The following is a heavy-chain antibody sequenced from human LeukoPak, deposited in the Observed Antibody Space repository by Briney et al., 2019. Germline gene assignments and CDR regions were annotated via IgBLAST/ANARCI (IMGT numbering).Heavy chain of an antibody. CDR1: GGSFSGYY. D-gene: IGHD2-2*01. CDR3: ARQRRGVPAASPGFDP. V-gene: IGHV4-34*01. Sequence: SETLSLTCAVYGGSFSGYYWSWIRQPPGKGLEWIGEINHSGSTNYNPSLKSRVTISVDTSKNQFSLKLSSVTAADTAVYYCARQRRGVPAASPGFDPWGQGTLVTVSS. J-gene: IGHJ5*02. CDR2: INHSGST.